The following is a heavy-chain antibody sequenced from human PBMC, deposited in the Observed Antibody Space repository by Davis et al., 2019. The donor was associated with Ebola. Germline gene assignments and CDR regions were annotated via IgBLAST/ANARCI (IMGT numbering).Heavy chain of an antibody. V-gene: IGHV3-7*01. CDR3: ARDRGPHDY. Sequence: GESLKISCAASGFTFSSYWMSWVRQAPGKGLEWVANIKQDGSEKYYVDSVKGRFTISRDNAKNSLYPQMNSLRAEDTAVYYSARDRGPHDYWGQGTLVTVSS. J-gene: IGHJ4*02. CDR2: IKQDGSEK. D-gene: IGHD3-10*01. CDR1: GFTFSSYW.